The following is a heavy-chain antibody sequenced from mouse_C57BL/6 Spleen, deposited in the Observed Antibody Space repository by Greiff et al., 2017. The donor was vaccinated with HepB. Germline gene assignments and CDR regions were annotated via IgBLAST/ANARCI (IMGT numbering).Heavy chain of an antibody. D-gene: IGHD1-1*01. J-gene: IGHJ4*01. CDR1: GYTFTSYW. CDR3: ARNYGSSWRAMDY. V-gene: IGHV1-69*01. Sequence: QVQLKQPGAELVMPGASVKLSCKASGYTFTSYWMHWVKQRPGQGLEWIGEIDPSDSYTNYNQKFKGKSTLTVDKSSSTAYMQLSSLTSEDSAVYYCARNYGSSWRAMDYWGQGTSVTVSS. CDR2: IDPSDSYT.